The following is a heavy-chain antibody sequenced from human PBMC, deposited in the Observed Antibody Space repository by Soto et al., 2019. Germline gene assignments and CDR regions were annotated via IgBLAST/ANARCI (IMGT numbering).Heavy chain of an antibody. CDR1: GGSISSSSYY. CDR3: ASIYSSGAKYYYYGMDV. V-gene: IGHV4-39*01. CDR2: IYYSGST. J-gene: IGHJ6*02. Sequence: SETLSLTCTVSGGSISSSSYYWGWIRQPPGKGLEWIGSIYYSGSTYYNPSLKSRVTISVDTSKNQFSLKLSSVTAADTAVYXCASIYSSGAKYYYYGMDVWGQGTTVTXSS. D-gene: IGHD6-19*01.